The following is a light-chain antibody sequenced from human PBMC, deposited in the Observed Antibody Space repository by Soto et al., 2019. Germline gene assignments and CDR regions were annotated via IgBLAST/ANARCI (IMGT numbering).Light chain of an antibody. J-gene: IGKJ2*01. V-gene: IGKV1-39*01. Sequence: DIQMTQSPSSRSASVGDRVTITCRASQTITTSLNWYQQKPGKAPNLLIYSASSLQSGVPSRFSGSGSGTDFTLTISSVQPEDSATYYCQQIYSTPYTFGQGTKLEIK. CDR1: QTITTS. CDR3: QQIYSTPYT. CDR2: SAS.